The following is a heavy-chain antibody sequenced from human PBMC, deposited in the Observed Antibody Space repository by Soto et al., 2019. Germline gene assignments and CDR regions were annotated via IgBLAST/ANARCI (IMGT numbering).Heavy chain of an antibody. Sequence: GSLRLSCAGSGXPFSRFAMSWVRQVPGTGLEGVSAISGSGQNTYYAEPVKGPFNVSRENSNKPLYLQTNSLRPEETALYYWAKDQRKPAIFGVVTLSWGQGTLGPVSS. CDR3: AKDQRKPAIFGVVTLS. J-gene: IGHJ5*02. CDR1: GXPFSRFA. CDR2: ISGSGQNT. D-gene: IGHD3-3*01. V-gene: IGHV3-23*01.